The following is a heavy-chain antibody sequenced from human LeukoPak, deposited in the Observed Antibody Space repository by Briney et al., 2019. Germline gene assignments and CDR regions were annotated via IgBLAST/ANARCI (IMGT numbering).Heavy chain of an antibody. V-gene: IGHV4-39*02. Sequence: SETLSLTCTVSGGSISSNSYYWGWIRQPPGKGLEWIGSIYYSGSTYYNPSLKSRVTISVDTSKNHFSLKLSSVTAADTAVFYCARGGGYSYGSLDYWGQGTLVTVSS. J-gene: IGHJ4*02. CDR2: IYYSGST. CDR3: ARGGGYSYGSLDY. D-gene: IGHD5-18*01. CDR1: GGSISSNSYY.